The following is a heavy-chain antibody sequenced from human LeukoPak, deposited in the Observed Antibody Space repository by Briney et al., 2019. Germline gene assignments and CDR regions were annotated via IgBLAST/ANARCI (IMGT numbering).Heavy chain of an antibody. Sequence: GGSLRLSCATSGFTFSSYGTRWVPQAPGKGLERISAISAGGDSTYSADSVRGRFPISKDESKTTLFLQMNSLRAEDTAIYYCAAPPRAGARPPYDYWGHGAQVTVSS. V-gene: IGHV3-23*01. CDR2: ISAGGDST. CDR1: GFTFSSYG. D-gene: IGHD6-6*01. J-gene: IGHJ4*01. CDR3: AAPPRAGARPPYDY.